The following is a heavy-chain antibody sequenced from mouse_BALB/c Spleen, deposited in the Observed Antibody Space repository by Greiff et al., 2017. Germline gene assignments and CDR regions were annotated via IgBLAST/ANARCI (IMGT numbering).Heavy chain of an antibody. J-gene: IGHJ1*01. D-gene: IGHD1-1*01. Sequence: EVMLVESGGGLVKPGGSLKLSCAASGFTFSSYAMSWVRQTPEKRLEWVASISSGGSTYYPDSVKGRFTISRDNARNILYLQMSSLRSEDTAMYYCARGGVLLRYFDVWGAGTTVTVSS. CDR2: ISSGGST. CDR3: ARGGVLLRYFDV. CDR1: GFTFSSYA. V-gene: IGHV5-6-5*01.